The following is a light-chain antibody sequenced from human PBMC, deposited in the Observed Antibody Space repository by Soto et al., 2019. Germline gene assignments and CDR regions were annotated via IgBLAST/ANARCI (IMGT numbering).Light chain of an antibody. CDR3: SSYTSSSTYV. V-gene: IGLV2-18*02. CDR2: EVS. Sequence: QSVLTQPPSVSGSPGQSVTISCTGTSSDVGSYNRVSWYQQPPSTAPKLMIYEVSNRPSGVPDRFSGSKSGNTASLTISGLQAEDEADYYCSSYTSSSTYVFGTGTKVTVL. J-gene: IGLJ1*01. CDR1: SSDVGSYNR.